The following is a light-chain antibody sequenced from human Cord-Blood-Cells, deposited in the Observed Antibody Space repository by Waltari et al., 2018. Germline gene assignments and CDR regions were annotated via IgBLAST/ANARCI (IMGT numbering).Light chain of an antibody. CDR2: EVS. J-gene: IGLJ2*01. CDR3: CSYAGSVV. Sequence: QSALTPPASVSGSPGQSLTISCTGTSSDVGSYNLVSWYQQHPGKAPKLMIYEVSKRPSGVSNRFSGSKSGNTASLTISGLQAEDEADYYCCSYAGSVVFGGGTKLTVL. V-gene: IGLV2-23*02. CDR1: SSDVGSYNL.